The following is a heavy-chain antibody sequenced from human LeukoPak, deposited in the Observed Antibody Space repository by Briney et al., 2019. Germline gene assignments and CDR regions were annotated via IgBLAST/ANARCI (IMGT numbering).Heavy chain of an antibody. Sequence: SETLSLTCTVSGGSISSGGYYWRWIRQHPGKGLEWIGYIYYSGSTYYNPSLKSRVTISVDTSKNQFSLKLSSVTAAETAVYYCARVGDSLITFGGVIVIPPYFDYWGQGTLVTVFS. CDR3: ARVGDSLITFGGVIVIPPYFDY. J-gene: IGHJ4*02. D-gene: IGHD3-16*02. CDR2: IYYSGST. V-gene: IGHV4-31*03. CDR1: GGSISSGGYY.